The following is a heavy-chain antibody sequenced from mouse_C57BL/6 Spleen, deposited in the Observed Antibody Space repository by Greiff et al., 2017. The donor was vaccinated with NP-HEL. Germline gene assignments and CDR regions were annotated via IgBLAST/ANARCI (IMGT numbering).Heavy chain of an antibody. J-gene: IGHJ2*01. CDR3: ARSGGPKVFYFDY. CDR1: GYTFTSYW. D-gene: IGHD3-1*01. CDR2: IHPNSGST. Sequence: QVQLQQSGAELVKPGASVKLSCKASGYTFTSYWMHWVKQRPGQGLEWIGMIHPNSGSTNYNEKFKSKATLTVDKSSSTAYMQLSSLTSEDSAVYYCARSGGPKVFYFDYWGQGTTLTVSS. V-gene: IGHV1-64*01.